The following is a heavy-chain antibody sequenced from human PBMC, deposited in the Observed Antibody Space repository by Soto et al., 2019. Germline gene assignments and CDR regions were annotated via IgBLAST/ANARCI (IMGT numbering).Heavy chain of an antibody. CDR2: FDPEDGET. V-gene: IGHV1-24*01. Sequence: ASVKVSCKVSEYTLTELSMHWVRQAPGKGLEWMGGFDPEDGETIYAQKFQGRVTMTEDTSTDTAYMELSSLRSEDTAVYYCATDLRAARPPYYYYGMDVWGQGTTVTVSS. D-gene: IGHD6-6*01. CDR1: EYTLTELS. J-gene: IGHJ6*02. CDR3: ATDLRAARPPYYYYGMDV.